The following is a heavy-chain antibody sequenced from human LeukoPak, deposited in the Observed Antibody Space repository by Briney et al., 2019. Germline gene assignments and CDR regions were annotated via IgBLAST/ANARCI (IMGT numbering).Heavy chain of an antibody. CDR3: ASFYTDYALLDY. J-gene: IGHJ4*02. V-gene: IGHV4-30-4*01. Sequence: PSGTLSLTCTVSGGSISSGDYYWSWIRQPPGKGLEWIGNTHYSGSTYYNPSLESRVTISVDTSKHQFSLKLSSVTAADTAVYYCASFYTDYALLDYWGQGTLVTVSS. D-gene: IGHD4-17*01. CDR2: THYSGST. CDR1: GGSISSGDYY.